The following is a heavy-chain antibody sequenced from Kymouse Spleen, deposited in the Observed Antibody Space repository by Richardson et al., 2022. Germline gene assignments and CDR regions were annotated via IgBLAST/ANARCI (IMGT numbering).Heavy chain of an antibody. J-gene: IGHJ5*02. CDR2: IRSKANSYAT. V-gene: IGHV3-73*02. D-gene: IGHD1-1*01,IGHD1-20*01. CDR3: TRQRRGFNWFDP. Sequence: EVQLVESGGGLVQPGGSLKLSCAASGFTFSGSAMHWVRQASGKGLEWVGRIRSKANSYATAYAASVKGRFTISRDDSKNTAYLQMNSLKTEDTAVYYCTRQRRGFNWFDPWGQGTLVTVSS. CDR1: GFTFSGSA.